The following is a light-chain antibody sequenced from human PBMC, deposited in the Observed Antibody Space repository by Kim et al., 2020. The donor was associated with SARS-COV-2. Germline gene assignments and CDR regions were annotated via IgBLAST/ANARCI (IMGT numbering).Light chain of an antibody. CDR1: QYVSNN. J-gene: IGKJ1*01. CDR3: QQYNNWPRT. CDR2: SMS. Sequence: EIVMTQSPGILSVSPGQRVTLSCRASQYVSNNLAWYQQKPGQPPRPLIYSMSTRATGVPDRFSGSGSGIDFTLTINSPQSEDFAAYYCQQYNNWPRTFGQGTKVDIK. V-gene: IGKV3-15*01.